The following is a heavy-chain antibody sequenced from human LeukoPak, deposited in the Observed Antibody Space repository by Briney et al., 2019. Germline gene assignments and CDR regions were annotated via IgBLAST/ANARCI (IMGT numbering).Heavy chain of an antibody. J-gene: IGHJ5*02. V-gene: IGHV4-30-4*08. Sequence: PSETLSLTCTVSGGSISSGDYYWSWIRQPPGKGLEWIGYIYYSGSTYYNPSLKSRVTISVDTSKNQFSLKLSSVTAADTAVYYCAREISQRAHNWFDPWGQGTLVTVSS. CDR2: IYYSGST. CDR3: AREISQRAHNWFDP. CDR1: GGSISSGDYY.